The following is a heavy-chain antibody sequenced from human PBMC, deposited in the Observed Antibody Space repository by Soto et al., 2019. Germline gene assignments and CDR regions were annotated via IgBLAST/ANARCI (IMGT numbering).Heavy chain of an antibody. J-gene: IGHJ2*01. CDR1: GFTFGSYA. V-gene: IGHV3-23*01. CDR2: IKTSGGSA. Sequence: EVQLLESGGGLVQPGGSLRLSCAASGFTFGSYAMSWVRQAPGKGLEWVSSIKTSGGSAYYADSVKGRFTISRDDSKDTLYMQMNSVKAEDTDVYYCARYSYNNIWYFNLWGRGTPLTVSP. CDR3: ARYSYNNIWYFNL. D-gene: IGHD3-10*01.